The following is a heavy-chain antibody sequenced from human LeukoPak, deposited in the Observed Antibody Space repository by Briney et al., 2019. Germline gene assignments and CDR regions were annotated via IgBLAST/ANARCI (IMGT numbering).Heavy chain of an antibody. V-gene: IGHV4-39*02. Sequence: SEALSLTCTVSGGSISTSSYYLGWIRQPPGQGLEWIGSISSSGTGSTYYSPSLKSRVTISVDTSKNHFSLKLSSVSAADTAVYYCARGPGGAAGVYFDYWGQGTLVAVSS. J-gene: IGHJ4*02. CDR2: ISSSGTGST. CDR3: ARGPGGAAGVYFDY. D-gene: IGHD2-15*01. CDR1: GGSISTSSYY.